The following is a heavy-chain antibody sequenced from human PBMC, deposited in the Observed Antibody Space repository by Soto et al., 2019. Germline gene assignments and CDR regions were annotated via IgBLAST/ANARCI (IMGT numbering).Heavy chain of an antibody. Sequence: QVQLVQSGAEVKKPGASVKVSCKTSGYTFSNYGIAWVRHAPGQGLEWMGWISVYNYNTNYSKKLQGLVTITRDISTCAAYMELRSLISDATAVYYCARVGGYYGSGTYPFAYCGQGTLVTVSS. J-gene: IGHJ4*02. CDR2: ISVYNYNT. D-gene: IGHD3-10*01. V-gene: IGHV1-18*01. CDR1: GYTFSNYG. CDR3: ARVGGYYGSGTYPFAY.